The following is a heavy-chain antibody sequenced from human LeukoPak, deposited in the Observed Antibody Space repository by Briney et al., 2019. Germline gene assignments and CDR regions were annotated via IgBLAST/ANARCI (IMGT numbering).Heavy chain of an antibody. CDR2: VGPSGART. CDR1: GFTFSHHG. CDR3: AREMGGYPFDY. V-gene: IGHV3-23*01. J-gene: IGHJ4*02. Sequence: PGGSLRLSCAASGFTFSHHGMNWVRQAPGKGLEWVSGVGPSGARTYYADSVKGRFTVSRDNSKNMVFLQMNSLRAEDTAVYYCAREMGGYPFDYWGQGTLVTVSS. D-gene: IGHD5-12*01.